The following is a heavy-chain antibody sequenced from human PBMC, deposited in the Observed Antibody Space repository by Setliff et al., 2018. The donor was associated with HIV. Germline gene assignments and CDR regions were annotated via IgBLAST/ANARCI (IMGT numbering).Heavy chain of an antibody. CDR3: ARNQGDSSGWYAGDF. CDR2: LNTGGGSA. Sequence: RASVKVSCKASGYTFTNYPMHWVRQAPGQGLEWMGVLNTGGGSAGYAEKFRGRVTMTRDTSTNTVYMDLRNLRSEDTAVDYCARNQGDSSGWYAGDFWGHGTLVTVSS. CDR1: GYTFTNYP. J-gene: IGHJ4*01. V-gene: IGHV1-46*01. D-gene: IGHD6-19*01.